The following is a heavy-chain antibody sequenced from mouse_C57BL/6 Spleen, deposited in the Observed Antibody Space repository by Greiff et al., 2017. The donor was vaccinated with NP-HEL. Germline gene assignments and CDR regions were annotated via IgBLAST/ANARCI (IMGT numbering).Heavy chain of an antibody. CDR1: GYTFTSYW. J-gene: IGHJ2*01. D-gene: IGHD3-3*01. Sequence: QVQLQQPGAELVKPGASVKLSCKASGYTFTSYWMHWVKQRPGQGLEWIGMIHPNSGSTNYNEKFKSKATLTVDKSSSTAYMQLSSLTSEDSAVYYCSREGGRRYYFDYWGQGTTLTVSS. CDR2: IHPNSGST. CDR3: SREGGRRYYFDY. V-gene: IGHV1-64*01.